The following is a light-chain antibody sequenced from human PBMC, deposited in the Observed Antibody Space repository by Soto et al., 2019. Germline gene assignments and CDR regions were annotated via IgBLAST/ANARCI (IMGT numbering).Light chain of an antibody. CDR3: QVSDATWT. CDR2: AAS. Sequence: DIQMTQSPSSLSASVGDRVTITCRASQSIRSYLNWYQQKPGKAPKLLIYAASSLQSGVPSRFSGSGSGTDFTLTISSLQPEDFATYYWQVSDATWTFGQGTKVEIK. J-gene: IGKJ1*01. V-gene: IGKV1-39*01. CDR1: QSIRSY.